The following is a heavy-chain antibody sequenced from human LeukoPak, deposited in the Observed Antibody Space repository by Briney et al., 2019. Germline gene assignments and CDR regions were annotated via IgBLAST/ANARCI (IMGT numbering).Heavy chain of an antibody. CDR3: ARDEGVLRFLEY. V-gene: IGHV4-61*02. Sequence: PSQTLSLTCTVSGGSLSSGSDYWSWIRQSAGKGLEWIGRIYASGSTNYNPSLKSRVTISVDTSKNQFSLKLSSVTAADTAVYFCARDEGVLRFLEYWGQGIQVTVSS. J-gene: IGHJ4*02. CDR1: GGSLSSGSDY. D-gene: IGHD3-3*01. CDR2: IYASGST.